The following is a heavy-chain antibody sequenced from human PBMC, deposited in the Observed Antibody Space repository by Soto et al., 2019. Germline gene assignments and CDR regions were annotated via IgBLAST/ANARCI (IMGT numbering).Heavy chain of an antibody. CDR1: GGSFSSSNYY. V-gene: IGHV4-39*01. J-gene: IGHJ4*02. CDR2: IFYGGGSGVA. D-gene: IGHD4-17*01. Sequence: QLHLQESGPGLVEPSETLSLTCTVSGGSFSSSNYYWGWIRQPPGKGLGWIGNIFYGGGSGVAYSSPSLKSRVTNSVDTSKNQFSLNMRSLTAADTAVYFCARRGGGDSLFDSWGQGKLVTVSS. CDR3: ARRGGGDSLFDS.